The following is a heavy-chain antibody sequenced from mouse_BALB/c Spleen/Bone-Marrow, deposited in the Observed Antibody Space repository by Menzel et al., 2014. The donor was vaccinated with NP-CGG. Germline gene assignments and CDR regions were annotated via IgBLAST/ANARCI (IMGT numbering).Heavy chain of an antibody. CDR2: IYPGNSDT. D-gene: IGHD2-1*01. CDR1: GYTFTSYW. V-gene: IGHV1-5*01. CDR3: TRDYGNSWYFDV. J-gene: IGHJ1*01. Sequence: VHVKQSGTVLARPGASVQMSCKASGYTFTSYWMHWGKQRPGQGLEWIGAIYPGNSDTNYNQNFKGKAKLTAVTSSSTAYMELSSLTNEDSAVYYCTRDYGNSWYFDVWGAGTTVTVSS.